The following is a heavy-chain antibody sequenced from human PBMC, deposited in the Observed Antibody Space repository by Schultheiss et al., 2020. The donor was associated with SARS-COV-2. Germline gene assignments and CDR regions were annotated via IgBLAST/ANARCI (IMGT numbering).Heavy chain of an antibody. CDR3: ASPDCSSTSCYILY. D-gene: IGHD2-2*02. CDR1: GFTFSSYA. J-gene: IGHJ4*02. CDR2: ISSSSSYI. V-gene: IGHV3-21*01. Sequence: GESLKISCAASGFTFSSYAMSWVRQAPGKGLEWVSSISSSSSYIYYADSVKGRFTISRDNAKNSLYLQMNSLRAEDTAVYYCASPDCSSTSCYILYWGQGTLVTVSS.